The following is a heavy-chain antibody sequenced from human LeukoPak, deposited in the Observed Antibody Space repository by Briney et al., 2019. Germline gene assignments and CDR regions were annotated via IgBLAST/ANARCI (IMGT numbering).Heavy chain of an antibody. Sequence: SETLSLTCTVSGGSISSYYWSWIRQPPGKGLEWIGYIYYSGSTSYNPSLKSRVTISVDTSKNQFSLKLSSVTAADTAVYYCARGGYSYGFKFDYWGQGTLVTVSS. CDR3: ARGGYSYGFKFDY. D-gene: IGHD5-18*01. CDR2: IYYSGST. CDR1: GGSISSYY. J-gene: IGHJ4*02. V-gene: IGHV4-59*01.